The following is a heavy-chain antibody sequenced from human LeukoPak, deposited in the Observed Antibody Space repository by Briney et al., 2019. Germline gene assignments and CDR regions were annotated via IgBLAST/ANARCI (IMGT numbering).Heavy chain of an antibody. CDR3: ARDSGLTYYYDSSGYSDY. J-gene: IGHJ4*02. CDR2: ISSSSSYI. Sequence: GGSLRLSCAASGFTFSSYAMHWVRQAPGKGLEWVSSISSSSSYIYYADSVKGRFTISRDNAKNSLYRQMNSLRAEDTAAYYCARDSGLTYYYDSSGYSDYWGQGTLVTVSS. V-gene: IGHV3-21*01. CDR1: GFTFSSYA. D-gene: IGHD3-22*01.